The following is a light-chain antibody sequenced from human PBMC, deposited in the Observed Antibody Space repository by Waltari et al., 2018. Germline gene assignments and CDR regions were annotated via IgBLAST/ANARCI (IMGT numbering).Light chain of an antibody. CDR3: GTWDSSLSGAV. CDR2: ENT. Sequence: QSVLTQPPSVSAAPGQRVTISCSGGSPNIGNNYVSLYRQFPGTAPKRLIYENTERPSGIPGRFSGSKSGTSATLDITGLQAGDEADYYCGTWDSSLSGAVFGGGTHLTVL. CDR1: SPNIGNNY. V-gene: IGLV1-51*02. J-gene: IGLJ7*01.